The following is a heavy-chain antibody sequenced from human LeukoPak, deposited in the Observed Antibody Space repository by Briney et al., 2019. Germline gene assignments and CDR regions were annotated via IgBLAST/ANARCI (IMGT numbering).Heavy chain of an antibody. D-gene: IGHD2-2*02. CDR1: GFTFSSYG. V-gene: IGHV3-30*02. J-gene: IGHJ4*02. Sequence: SGGSLRLSCAASGFTFSSYGMHWVRQAPGKGLEWVAFIRYDGSNKYYADFVKGRFTISRDNSKNTLYLQMNSLRAEDTAVYYCAKDYCSSTSCYNNYFDYWGQGTLVTVSS. CDR3: AKDYCSSTSCYNNYFDY. CDR2: IRYDGSNK.